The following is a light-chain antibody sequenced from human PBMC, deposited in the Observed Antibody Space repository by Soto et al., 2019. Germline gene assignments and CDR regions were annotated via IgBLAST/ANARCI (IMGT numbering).Light chain of an antibody. CDR3: TSYTGSNIWV. Sequence: QSVLTQPPSASGSPGQSVTISCTGTSSDVGAYKYVSWYQQYPGKAPKLMFYEVNKRPSGVPDRFSGSKSGNTASLTVSGLQAEDEADYYCTSYTGSNIWVFGGGPKLTVL. CDR1: SSDVGAYKY. J-gene: IGLJ3*02. V-gene: IGLV2-8*01. CDR2: EVN.